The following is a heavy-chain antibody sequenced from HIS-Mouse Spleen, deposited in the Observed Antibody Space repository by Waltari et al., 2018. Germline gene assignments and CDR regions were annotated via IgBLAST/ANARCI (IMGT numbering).Heavy chain of an antibody. V-gene: IGHV3-49*05. CDR3: TRVGVAYYDSSGDDAFDI. Sequence: EVQLVESGGGLVKPGRSLRLSCTASGFTFGDYAMSWFRQAPGKGLEWVGFIGSKAYEGTTEYAASVKGRFTISRDDSKSIAYLHMNSLKTEDTAVYYCTRVGVAYYDSSGDDAFDIWGQGTMVTVSS. CDR1: GFTFGDYA. J-gene: IGHJ3*02. D-gene: IGHD3-22*01. CDR2: IGSKAYEGTT.